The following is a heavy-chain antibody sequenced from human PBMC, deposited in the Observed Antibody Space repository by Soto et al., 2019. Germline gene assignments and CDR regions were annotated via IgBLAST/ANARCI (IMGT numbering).Heavy chain of an antibody. CDR3: AREDSTYLKAFDA. Sequence: TLSLTCTVSGGSISSATYYGTWVRQHPGEGLEWIGCIHYSGSTYYNPSLKSRLTISVDTSKNQFSLKLSSVTVADTAVYFCAREDSTYLKAFDAWGQGTVVTVSS. CDR2: IHYSGST. J-gene: IGHJ3*01. CDR1: GGSISSATYY. V-gene: IGHV4-31*03. D-gene: IGHD5-18*01.